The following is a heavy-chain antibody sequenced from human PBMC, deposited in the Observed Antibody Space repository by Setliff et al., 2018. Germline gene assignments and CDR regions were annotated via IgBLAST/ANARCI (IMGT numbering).Heavy chain of an antibody. CDR3: ARDRTAYSYGLDV. CDR2: IFQSGIT. Sequence: PSETLSLTCAVSGFSITNGYYWGWIRQSPGKGLEWIGNIFQSGITFYNPSLKSRVTMSLDTSKNQFSLKLTSVTAADTALYYCARDRTAYSYGLDVWGQGTTVTVSS. V-gene: IGHV4-38-2*01. D-gene: IGHD5-18*01. CDR1: GFSITNGYY. J-gene: IGHJ6*02.